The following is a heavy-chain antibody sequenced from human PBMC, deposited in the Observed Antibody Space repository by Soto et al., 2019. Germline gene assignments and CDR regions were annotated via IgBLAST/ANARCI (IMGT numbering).Heavy chain of an antibody. D-gene: IGHD2-21*01. CDR1: GYTFTSFP. Sequence: QVQLVQSGAEVKKPGASVTVSCKASGYTFTSFPIHWVRQAPGQRLEWMGWINADNGDTKYSQKFQDRLTVTRDTSASTAYMELISLRSEDTAVYYCTRAPRGENWGQGTLVTVSS. CDR2: INADNGDT. V-gene: IGHV1-3*01. CDR3: TRAPRGEN. J-gene: IGHJ1*01.